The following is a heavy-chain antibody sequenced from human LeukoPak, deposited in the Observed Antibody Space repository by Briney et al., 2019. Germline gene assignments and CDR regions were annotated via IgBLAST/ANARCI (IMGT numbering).Heavy chain of an antibody. CDR1: GFTFSSYA. D-gene: IGHD1-26*01. CDR3: ARRVGATPPWVGDYYYYMDV. Sequence: AGSLRLSCVASGFTFSSYAMSWHRQAPGKELKWVSGISGSGDSTYYADSVKGRFTMSRDNAKNTLYLEMGSLRSEDTAVYYCARRVGATPPWVGDYYYYMDVWGKGTAVTVSS. CDR2: ISGSGDST. J-gene: IGHJ6*03. V-gene: IGHV3-23*01.